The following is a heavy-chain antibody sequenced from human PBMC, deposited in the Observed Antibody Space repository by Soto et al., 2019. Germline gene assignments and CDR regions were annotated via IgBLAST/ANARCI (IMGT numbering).Heavy chain of an antibody. Sequence: PGGSLRLSCAASGFTFSSYSMNWVRQAPGKGLEWVSYISSSSSTIYYADSVRGRFTISRDNAKNSLYLQMNSLRAEDTAVYYCARGERDYYYYMDVWGKGTTVTVSS. CDR2: ISSSSSTI. J-gene: IGHJ6*03. CDR1: GFTFSSYS. D-gene: IGHD1-1*01. CDR3: ARGERDYYYYMDV. V-gene: IGHV3-48*01.